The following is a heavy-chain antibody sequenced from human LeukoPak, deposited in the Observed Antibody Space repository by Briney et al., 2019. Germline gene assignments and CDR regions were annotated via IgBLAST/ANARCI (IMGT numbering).Heavy chain of an antibody. CDR2: ISDDGRTK. Sequence: GGSLRLYCAASGFSFISYGMHWVRQAPGKGLEWVGVISDDGRTKDYADSVKGRFTISRDNSKDTLYLQTNSTRDEDTAVYYCAKRPSDYGDYVSYFDYWGQGTLVTVSS. CDR3: AKRPSDYGDYVSYFDY. V-gene: IGHV3-30*18. D-gene: IGHD4-17*01. J-gene: IGHJ4*02. CDR1: GFSFISYG.